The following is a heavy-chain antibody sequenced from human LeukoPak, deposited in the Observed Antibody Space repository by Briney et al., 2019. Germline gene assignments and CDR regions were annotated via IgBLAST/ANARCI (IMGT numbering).Heavy chain of an antibody. V-gene: IGHV7-4-1*02. CDR3: ARGQLYCTNGVCYRCYFDY. J-gene: IGHJ4*02. CDR2: INTDTGNP. D-gene: IGHD2-8*01. CDR1: GYTFTSYA. Sequence: GASVKVSCKASGYTFTSYAMHWVRQAPGQGLEWMGWINTDTGNPTYAQDFAGRFVFSLDTSVSTAYLQISSLKAEDTAVYYCARGQLYCTNGVCYRCYFDYWGQGTLVTVFS.